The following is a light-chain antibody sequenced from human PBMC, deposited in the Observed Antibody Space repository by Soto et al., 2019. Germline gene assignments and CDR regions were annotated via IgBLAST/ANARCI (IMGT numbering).Light chain of an antibody. CDR2: KDS. V-gene: IGLV3-25*01. J-gene: IGLJ2*01. CDR1: ALPKQY. CDR3: QSADSSGVL. Sequence: SYELTQPPSVSVSPGQTARITCSGDALPKQYAYWYQQKPGQAPVLVIYKDSERPSGIPERFSGSSSGTTVTLTISGVQAEDEADYYCQSADSSGVLFGGVTKLTVL.